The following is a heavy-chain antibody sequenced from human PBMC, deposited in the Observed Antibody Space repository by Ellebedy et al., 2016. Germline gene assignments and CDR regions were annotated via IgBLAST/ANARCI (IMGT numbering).Heavy chain of an antibody. CDR2: IYSGGST. D-gene: IGHD6-13*01. J-gene: IGHJ4*02. V-gene: IGHV3-53*04. Sequence: GESLKISXAASGLTVSSNYMSWVRQAPGKGLEWVSVIYSGGSTYYADSVKGRFTISRHNSKNTLYLQMNSLRAEDTAVYYCAREWYDWGQGTLVTVSS. CDR3: AREWYD. CDR1: GLTVSSNY.